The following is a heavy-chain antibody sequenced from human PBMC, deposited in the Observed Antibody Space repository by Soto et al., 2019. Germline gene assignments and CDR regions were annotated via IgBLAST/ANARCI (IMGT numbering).Heavy chain of an antibody. CDR3: AKNYGAYSSSSKPPYNWFAP. CDR1: GFTFSTYA. V-gene: IGHV3-23*01. CDR2: ISDSGST. D-gene: IGHD6-6*01. J-gene: IGHJ5*02. Sequence: PGGSLRLSCAASGFTFSTYAMSWVRQAPGKGLEWVSTISDSGSTYYADSVKGRFTISRDNSRNTLYLQMNSLRAEDTAVYYCAKNYGAYSSSSKPPYNWFAPWAREPWSPSPQ.